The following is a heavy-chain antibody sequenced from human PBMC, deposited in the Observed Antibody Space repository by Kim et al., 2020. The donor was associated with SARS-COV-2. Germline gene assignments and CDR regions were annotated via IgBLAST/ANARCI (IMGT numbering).Heavy chain of an antibody. Sequence: GGSLRLSCAASGFTFSSYEMNWVRQAPGKGLEWVSYISSSGSTIYYADSVKGRFTISRDNAKNSLYLQMNSLRAEDTAVHYCARDPYSSSYNYYGMDVWGQGTTVTASS. CDR3: ARDPYSSSYNYYGMDV. V-gene: IGHV3-48*03. CDR1: GFTFSSYE. J-gene: IGHJ6*02. D-gene: IGHD6-13*01. CDR2: ISSSGSTI.